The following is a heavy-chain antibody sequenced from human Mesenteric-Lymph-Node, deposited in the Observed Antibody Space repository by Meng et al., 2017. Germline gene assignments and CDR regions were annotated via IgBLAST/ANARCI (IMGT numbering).Heavy chain of an antibody. CDR2: INWNGGST. V-gene: IGHV3-20*04. CDR1: GFTLADHG. Sequence: GESLKISCAASGFTLADHGMSWVRQVPGKGLEWVSGINWNGGSTGYADSVKGRFTISRDNAKNSLFLQMNSLRAEDTALYYCARDQSSFGSYFYYGMDVWGQGITVIVSS. D-gene: IGHD1-26*01. J-gene: IGHJ6*02. CDR3: ARDQSSFGSYFYYGMDV.